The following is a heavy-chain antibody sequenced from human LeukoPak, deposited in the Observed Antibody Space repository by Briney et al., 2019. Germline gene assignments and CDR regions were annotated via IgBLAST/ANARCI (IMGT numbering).Heavy chain of an antibody. J-gene: IGHJ4*02. CDR3: ARGLLRYYDSSGYYPPFDY. V-gene: IGHV1-69*13. CDR2: IIPIFGTA. D-gene: IGHD3-22*01. CDR1: GYTFTDYY. Sequence: SVKVSCKASGYTFTDYYINWVRQAPGQGLEWMGGIIPIFGTANYAQKFQGRVTITADESTSTAYMELSSLRSEDTAVYYCARGLLRYYDSSGYYPPFDYWGQGTLVTVSS.